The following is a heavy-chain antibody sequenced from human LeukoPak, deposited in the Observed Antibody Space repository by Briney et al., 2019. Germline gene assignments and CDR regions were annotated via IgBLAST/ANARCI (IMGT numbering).Heavy chain of an antibody. V-gene: IGHV4-34*01. Sequence: PSETLSLTCAVYGGSFSGYYWSWVRQPPGKGLEWIGEINHSGSTNYNPSPQSRVTISVDASKNQSSLKLRSVTAADTAVYYCAAAHRIVGYYYYYMVVWGKGSTVTTSS. CDR1: GGSFSGYY. D-gene: IGHD1-26*01. J-gene: IGHJ6*03. CDR3: AAAHRIVGYYYYYMVV. CDR2: INHSGST.